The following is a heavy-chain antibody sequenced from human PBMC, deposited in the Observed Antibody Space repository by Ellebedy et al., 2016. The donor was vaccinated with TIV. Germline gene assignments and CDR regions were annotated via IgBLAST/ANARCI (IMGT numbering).Heavy chain of an antibody. CDR1: GFSFSTYA. Sequence: PGGSLRLSCVASGFSFSTYAMGWVRQAPGRGLEWVSTISGSGDIKHYGDSVKGRFTISRDNSKSTLSLLMDSLRADDTAIYYCARSYRGFSFGFYFFDSWGQGTLVTVSS. J-gene: IGHJ4*02. V-gene: IGHV3-23*01. CDR2: ISGSGDIK. CDR3: ARSYRGFSFGFYFFDS. D-gene: IGHD5-18*01.